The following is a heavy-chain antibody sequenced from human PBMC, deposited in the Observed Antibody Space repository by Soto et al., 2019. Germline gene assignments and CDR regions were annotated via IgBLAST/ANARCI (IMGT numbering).Heavy chain of an antibody. CDR1: GYTFTSYY. CDR3: AIPSAVAGTFDY. D-gene: IGHD6-19*01. CDR2: ISAYNGNT. V-gene: IGHV1-18*04. Sequence: ASVKVSCKASGYTFTSYYMHWVRQAPGQGLEWMGWISAYNGNTNYAQKLQGRVTMTTDTSTSTAYMELRSLRSDDTAVYYCAIPSAVAGTFDYWGQGTLVTVSS. J-gene: IGHJ4*02.